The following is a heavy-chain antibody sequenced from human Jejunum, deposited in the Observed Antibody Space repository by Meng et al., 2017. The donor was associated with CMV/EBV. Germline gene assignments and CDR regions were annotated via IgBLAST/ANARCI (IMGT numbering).Heavy chain of an antibody. D-gene: IGHD4-17*01. Sequence: FTFSSYGMHWVRQAPGMGLEWVAFIRYDESDKYYADSVKGRFTISRDNSKNTLYLQMNSLRAEDTAVYYCAKDSYGDYVTNYFDYWGQGTLVTVSS. J-gene: IGHJ4*02. V-gene: IGHV3-30*02. CDR3: AKDSYGDYVTNYFDY. CDR1: FTFSSYG. CDR2: IRYDESDK.